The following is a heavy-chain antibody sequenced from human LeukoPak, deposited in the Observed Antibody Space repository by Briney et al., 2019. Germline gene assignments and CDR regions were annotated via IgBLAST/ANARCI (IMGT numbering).Heavy chain of an antibody. D-gene: IGHD2-8*02. CDR3: ATYRQVLLPFDY. V-gene: IGHV3-23*01. CDR2: IFPSGGEI. Sequence: GGSLRLSCAACGFTFSTFAMIWVRQPPGKGLEWVSSIFPSGGEIHYADSVRGRFTISRDNSKSTLSLQMNSLRAEDTAIYYCATYRQVLLPFDYWGQGTLVTVSS. J-gene: IGHJ4*02. CDR1: GFTFSTFA.